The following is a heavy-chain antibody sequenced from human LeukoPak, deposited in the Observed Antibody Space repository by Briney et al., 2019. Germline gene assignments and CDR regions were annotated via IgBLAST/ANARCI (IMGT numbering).Heavy chain of an antibody. CDR3: AKVHEGLERQSLGYYYHMDV. CDR2: IITIFGTA. D-gene: IGHD1-1*01. J-gene: IGHJ6*03. Sequence: SVRVSCMASVGTFSSYAISWVRQAPGQGLEWMGGIITIFGTANYARKFQGRVTITADESTSTAYMEMSSARSEDTAVYFCAKVHEGLERQSLGYYYHMDVWGKGTTVTVSS. V-gene: IGHV1-69*13. CDR1: VGTFSSYA.